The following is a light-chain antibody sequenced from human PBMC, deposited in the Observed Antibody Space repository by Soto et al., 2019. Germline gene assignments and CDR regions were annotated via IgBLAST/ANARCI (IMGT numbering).Light chain of an antibody. V-gene: IGLV2-14*03. Sequence: QSALTQPASVSGSPGQSIIISCTGTSSDVGAYNYVSWYQQHPGKVPKLMIYDVTNRPSGVSDRFSGSKSGSWASLTISGLQAEDEADYYCSSYTTSNTVVFGGGTKLTVL. J-gene: IGLJ2*01. CDR1: SSDVGAYNY. CDR3: SSYTTSNTVV. CDR2: DVT.